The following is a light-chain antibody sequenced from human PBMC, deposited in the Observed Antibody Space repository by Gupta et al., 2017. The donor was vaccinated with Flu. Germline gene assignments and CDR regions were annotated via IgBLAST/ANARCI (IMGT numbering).Light chain of an antibody. CDR2: EVN. Sequence: SALPQPASVSGSPGQSFTISCTGTSSDVGGYNYVSWYQQHPGKAPKLIIYEVNNRPSGVSNRFSGSKSGNTASLTISGLQAEDEADYYCSSYTSSTTLVFGGGTKLTVL. J-gene: IGLJ3*02. CDR1: SSDVGGYNY. CDR3: SSYTSSTTLV. V-gene: IGLV2-14*01.